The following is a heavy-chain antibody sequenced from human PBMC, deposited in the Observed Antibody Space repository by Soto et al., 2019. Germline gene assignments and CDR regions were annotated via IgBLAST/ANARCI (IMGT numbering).Heavy chain of an antibody. CDR1: GFTFTDYY. J-gene: IGHJ5*02. Sequence: GSLRLSCAASGFTFTDYYVSWLRQAGGKGLEWLAYISVASTYTNYADSVKGRFTISRDKTKRSVYLQMNSLRAEDTAVYYCARDLEVGGHFQFVHHWAQGT. V-gene: IGHV3-11*06. CDR3: ARDLEVGGHFQFVHH. CDR2: ISVASTYT. D-gene: IGHD1-26*01.